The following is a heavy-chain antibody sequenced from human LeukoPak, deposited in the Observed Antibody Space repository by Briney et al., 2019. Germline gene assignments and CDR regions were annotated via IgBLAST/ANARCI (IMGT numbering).Heavy chain of an antibody. CDR1: GGTFSSYD. Sequence: GSSVKVSCKASGGTFSSYDISWVRQAPGQGLEWMGGIIPIFGTANYAQKFQGRVTITTDESTSTAYMELSSLRSEDTAVYYCARSHDSSGFAFDIWGQGTMVTVSS. J-gene: IGHJ3*02. V-gene: IGHV1-69*05. D-gene: IGHD3-22*01. CDR2: IIPIFGTA. CDR3: ARSHDSSGFAFDI.